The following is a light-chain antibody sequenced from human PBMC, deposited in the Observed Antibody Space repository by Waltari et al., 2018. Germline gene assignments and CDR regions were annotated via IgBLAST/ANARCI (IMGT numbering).Light chain of an antibody. CDR3: QSFDNSLSVPYV. CDR2: ANT. J-gene: IGLJ1*01. CDR1: SPNIGAGND. V-gene: IGLV1-40*01. Sequence: QSVLTQPPSVSGAPGQRVTISCTGSSPNIGAGNDVPWYQQLPGSAPKLPISANTNRPAGVPDRFSGSKSGTSASLAITGLQAEDEGDYYCQSFDNSLSVPYVFGTGTKVTVL.